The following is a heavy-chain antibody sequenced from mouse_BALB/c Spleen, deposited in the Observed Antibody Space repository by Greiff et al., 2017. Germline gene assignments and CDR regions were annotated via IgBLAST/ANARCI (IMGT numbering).Heavy chain of an antibody. D-gene: IGHD1-2*01. Sequence: VQLQQSGAELVKPGASVKLSCKASGYTFTSYYMYWVKQRPGQGLEWIGEINPSNGGTNFNEKFKSKATLTVDKSSSTAYMQLSSLTSEDSAVYYCTRGAYYGPAWFAYWGQGTLVTVSA. CDR2: INPSNGGT. J-gene: IGHJ3*01. CDR1: GYTFTSYY. CDR3: TRGAYYGPAWFAY. V-gene: IGHV1S81*02.